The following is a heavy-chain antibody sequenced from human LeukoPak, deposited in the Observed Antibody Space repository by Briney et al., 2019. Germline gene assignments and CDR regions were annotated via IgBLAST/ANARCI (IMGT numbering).Heavy chain of an antibody. J-gene: IGHJ6*03. V-gene: IGHV3-30*02. CDR2: IRYDGSNK. CDR3: AKDARRFLGYYYYMDV. CDR1: GFTFSSYG. D-gene: IGHD3-3*01. Sequence: PGGSLRLSCAASGFTFSSYGMHWVRQAPGKGLEWVAFIRYDGSNKYYADSVKGRFTISRDNSKNTLYLQMNSLKAEATAVYYCAKDARRFLGYYYYMDVWGKGTTVTVSS.